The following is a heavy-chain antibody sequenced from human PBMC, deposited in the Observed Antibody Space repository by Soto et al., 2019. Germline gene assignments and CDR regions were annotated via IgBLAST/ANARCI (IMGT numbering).Heavy chain of an antibody. CDR1: GFTVCSNY. Sequence: GGSMRISCASFGFTVCSNYMSGIRQDPRKGLEWVSVISGSGGSTYYADSVKGRFTISRDNSKNTLYLQMNSLRAEDTAVYYCAFGEESRYYYYGMDVWGQGTTVTVSS. CDR3: AFGEESRYYYYGMDV. V-gene: IGHV3-23*01. J-gene: IGHJ6*02. D-gene: IGHD3-10*01. CDR2: ISGSGGST.